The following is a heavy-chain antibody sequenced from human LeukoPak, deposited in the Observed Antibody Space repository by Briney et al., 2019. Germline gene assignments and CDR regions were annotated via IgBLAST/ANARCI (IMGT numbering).Heavy chain of an antibody. CDR1: GGSISSGDYY. Sequence: SETLSLTCSVSGGSISSGDYYWTWIRQHPGQGLEWVGFISYGGSTYYNPSLESRATMSIDTSKKQFSLTLSSVTAADTAVYYCARWRDGGSYYFDYWGQGTLVTVSS. J-gene: IGHJ4*02. CDR2: ISYGGST. CDR3: ARWRDGGSYYFDY. V-gene: IGHV4-30-4*08. D-gene: IGHD1-26*01.